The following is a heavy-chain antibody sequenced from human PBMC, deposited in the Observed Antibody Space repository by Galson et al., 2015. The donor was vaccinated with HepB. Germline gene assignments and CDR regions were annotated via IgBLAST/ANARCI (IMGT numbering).Heavy chain of an antibody. Sequence: SLRLSCAASGFNFSSYGRHWVRQAPGKDLGWVAVIRYDGSNKYYADSVKGRFTISRDNSKNTLYLQMNSLRAEDTAVYYCAKDLWDVYAYGSSWDYYYYGMDVWGQGTTVTVSS. J-gene: IGHJ6*02. CDR1: GFNFSSYG. V-gene: IGHV3-30*02. CDR3: AKDLWDVYAYGSSWDYYYYGMDV. CDR2: IRYDGSNK. D-gene: IGHD6-13*01.